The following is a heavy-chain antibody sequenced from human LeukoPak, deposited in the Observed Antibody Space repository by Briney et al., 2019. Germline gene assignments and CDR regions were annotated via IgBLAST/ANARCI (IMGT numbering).Heavy chain of an antibody. CDR1: GGSISSSSYY. CDR2: IYYSGST. D-gene: IGHD4-23*01. Sequence: SETLSLTSTVSGGSISSSSYYWGWIRQPPGKGLEWIGSIYYSGSTYYNPSLKSRVTISVDTSKNQFSLKLSSVTAADTAVYYCARAPATVVTAGGAFDIWGQGTMVTVSS. V-gene: IGHV4-39*01. J-gene: IGHJ3*02. CDR3: ARAPATVVTAGGAFDI.